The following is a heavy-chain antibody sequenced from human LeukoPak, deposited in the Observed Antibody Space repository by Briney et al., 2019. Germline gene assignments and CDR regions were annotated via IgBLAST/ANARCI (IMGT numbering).Heavy chain of an antibody. D-gene: IGHD1-7*01. J-gene: IGHJ4*02. CDR2: IKPSGGDT. V-gene: IGHV1-46*01. Sequence: ASVKVSCKASGYTFLNYWIQWVRQAPGQGLEWMGMIKPSGGDTTYAQKFQGRVTMTRDTSTNTVHMEVYSLRSEDTAVYYCARDLTGTYDYWGQGTLVTVSS. CDR1: GYTFLNYW. CDR3: ARDLTGTYDY.